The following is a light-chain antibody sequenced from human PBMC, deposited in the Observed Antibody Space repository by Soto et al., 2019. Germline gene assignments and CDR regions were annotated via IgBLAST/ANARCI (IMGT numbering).Light chain of an antibody. V-gene: IGKV3-20*01. J-gene: IGKJ2*01. CDR2: GAS. Sequence: EIVLTQSPGTLSLSPGERATLSCRASQSVSSSYLVWYQQKPGQALRLLIYGASSRATGIPDRFSGSGSGTDFALTISRLEPEDFAVYYWQQYSASPSTFGQGTKLEIK. CDR3: QQYSASPST. CDR1: QSVSSSY.